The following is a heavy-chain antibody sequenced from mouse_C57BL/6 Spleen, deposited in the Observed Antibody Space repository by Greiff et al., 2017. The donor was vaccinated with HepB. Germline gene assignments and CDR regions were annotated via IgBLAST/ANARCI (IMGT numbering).Heavy chain of an antibody. J-gene: IGHJ2*01. Sequence: EVQLQQSGPGLVKPSQSLSLTCTVTGYSITSGYGWNWIRQFPGNKLEWMGYISYSGSTNYNPSLKSRIPITRDTSKNQFFLQLNSVTTEDTATYYCARTARIKYWGQGTTLTVSS. V-gene: IGHV3-2*02. CDR3: ARTARIKY. CDR2: ISYSGST. D-gene: IGHD1-2*01. CDR1: GYSITSGYG.